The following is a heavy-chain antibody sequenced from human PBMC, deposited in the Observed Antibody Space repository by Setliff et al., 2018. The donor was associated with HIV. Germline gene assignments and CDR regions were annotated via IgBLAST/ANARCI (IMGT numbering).Heavy chain of an antibody. CDR3: ATGEMATTRGWFFDN. D-gene: IGHD3-16*01. V-gene: IGHV1-69*13. CDR2: IIPIFGPT. Sequence: SVKVSCKASGGTFSSYAISWVRQAPGQGLEWMGGIIPIFGPTNYAQKFQGRVTITADESTSTAYMELSSLRSEDTAVYYCATGEMATTRGWFFDNWGQGTLVTVSS. J-gene: IGHJ4*02. CDR1: GGTFSSYA.